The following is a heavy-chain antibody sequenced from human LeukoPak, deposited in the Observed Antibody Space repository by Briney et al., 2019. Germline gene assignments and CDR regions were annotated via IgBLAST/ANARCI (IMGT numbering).Heavy chain of an antibody. CDR1: GGSISSSSYY. J-gene: IGHJ3*02. Sequence: SETLSLTCTVSGGSISSSSYYWGWLRQPRGRGLGWIGSIYYSGSTYYNPSLKSRVTISVDTSKNQFSLKLSSVTAADTAVYYCATHRVEYCSGGSCYSGRGAFDIWGQGTMVTVSS. D-gene: IGHD2-15*01. CDR3: ATHRVEYCSGGSCYSGRGAFDI. V-gene: IGHV4-39*01. CDR2: IYYSGST.